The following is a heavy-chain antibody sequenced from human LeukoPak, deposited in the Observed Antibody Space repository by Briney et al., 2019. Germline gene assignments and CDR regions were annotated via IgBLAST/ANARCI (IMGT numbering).Heavy chain of an antibody. Sequence: PGGSLRLSCAASGFTFSSYAMHWVRQAPGKGLEWVAVISYDGSNKYYADSVKGRFTISRDNSKNTVYLQMNSLRAEDTAAYSCAKDLGRVGSLDYWGQGTLVTVSS. J-gene: IGHJ4*02. CDR2: ISYDGSNK. D-gene: IGHD5-24*01. V-gene: IGHV3-30*04. CDR3: AKDLGRVGSLDY. CDR1: GFTFSSYA.